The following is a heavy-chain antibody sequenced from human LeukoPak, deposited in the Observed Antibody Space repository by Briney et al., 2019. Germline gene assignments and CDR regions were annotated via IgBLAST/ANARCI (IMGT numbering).Heavy chain of an antibody. CDR2: INKGGSAT. CDR1: GFTFDAYA. J-gene: IGHJ6*02. CDR3: ATWAFYHSLDV. D-gene: IGHD1-26*01. Sequence: GGSLRLSCEASGFTFDAYAMHWVRQAPGKGLEWVSLINKGGSATYYADSVKGRFTISRDNSKNSLYLQMNSLRSEDTALYYCATWAFYHSLDVWGQGTTVTVSS. V-gene: IGHV3-43*02.